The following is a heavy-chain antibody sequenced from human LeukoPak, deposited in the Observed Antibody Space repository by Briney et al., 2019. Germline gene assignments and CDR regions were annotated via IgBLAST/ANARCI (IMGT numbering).Heavy chain of an antibody. CDR3: ARDQYGYTAN. V-gene: IGHV3-7*03. CDR1: GFPFNAYW. D-gene: IGHD5-24*01. Sequence: PGGSLRLSCAASGFPFNAYWMTWVRQAPGKGLEWVANIRQDGDTKYYVDSVKGRFTISRDNAMNSLYLQMNSLRAEDTAVYYCARDQYGYTANWGQGTLVTVSS. J-gene: IGHJ4*02. CDR2: IRQDGDTK.